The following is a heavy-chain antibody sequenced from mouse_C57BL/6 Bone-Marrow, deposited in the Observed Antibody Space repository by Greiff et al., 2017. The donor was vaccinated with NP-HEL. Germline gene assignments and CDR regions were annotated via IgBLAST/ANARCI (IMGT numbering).Heavy chain of an antibody. CDR1: GFSFNTYA. Sequence: EVMLVESGGGLVQPKGSLKLSCAASGFSFNTYAMNWVRQAPGKGLEWVARIRSKSNNYAPYYADSVKDRFTISKDDSESMLYLQMNNLKTEDTARYDCVVAPYYYGSSYWDFDVWGTGTTVTVSS. V-gene: IGHV10-1*01. D-gene: IGHD1-1*01. CDR3: VVAPYYYGSSYWDFDV. CDR2: IRSKSNNYAP. J-gene: IGHJ1*03.